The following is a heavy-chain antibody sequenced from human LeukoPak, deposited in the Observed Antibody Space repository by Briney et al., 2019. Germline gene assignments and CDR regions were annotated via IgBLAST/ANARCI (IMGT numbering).Heavy chain of an antibody. J-gene: IGHJ4*02. CDR1: GFTFTSSA. CDR3: AADRSGGWLTDY. D-gene: IGHD3-22*01. Sequence: ASMKVSCKASGFTFTSSAVQWVRQARGQRLEWIGWIVVGSGNANYAQKFQERVTITRDMSTSTAYMELSSLRSEDTAVYYCAADRSGGWLTDYWGQGTLVTVSS. V-gene: IGHV1-58*01. CDR2: IVVGSGNA.